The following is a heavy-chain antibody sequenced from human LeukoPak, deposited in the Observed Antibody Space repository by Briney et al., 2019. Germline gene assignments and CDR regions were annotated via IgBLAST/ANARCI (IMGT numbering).Heavy chain of an antibody. CDR1: GYTFTGYY. V-gene: IGHV1-2*02. D-gene: IGHD3-22*01. CDR3: ARVGSGYYDSSGYYLGY. J-gene: IGHJ4*02. Sequence: ASVKVSCKASGYTFTGYYMHWVRQAPGQGLEWMGWINPNSGGTNYAQKFQGRVTMTRDTSISTAYMELSRLRSDDTAVYYCARVGSGYYDSSGYYLGYWGQGTLVTISS. CDR2: INPNSGGT.